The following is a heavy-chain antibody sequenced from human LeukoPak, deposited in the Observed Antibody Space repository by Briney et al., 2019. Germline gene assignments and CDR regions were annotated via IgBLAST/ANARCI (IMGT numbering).Heavy chain of an antibody. D-gene: IGHD2-2*01. CDR3: ARDDCSSTSCRRAYYYGRDV. V-gene: IGHV1-69*04. Sequence: ASVKVSCKASGYTFIKYGIIWVRQAPGQGLEWMGRIIPILGIANYAQKFQGRVTITADKSTSTAYMELSSLRSEDTAVYYCARDDCSSTSCRRAYYYGRDVWGQGTTVTVSS. CDR1: GYTFIKYG. CDR2: IIPILGIA. J-gene: IGHJ6*02.